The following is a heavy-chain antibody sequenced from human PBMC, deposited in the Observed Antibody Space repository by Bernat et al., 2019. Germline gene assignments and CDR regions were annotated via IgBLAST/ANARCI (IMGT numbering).Heavy chain of an antibody. J-gene: IGHJ4*02. V-gene: IGHV3-33*01. D-gene: IGHD3-22*01. CDR2: IWYDGSNK. CDR1: GFTFSSYG. CDR3: ARGKSVKSYYYDSSGYYAE. Sequence: QVQLVESGGGVVQPGRSLRLSCAASGFTFSSYGMHWVRQAPGKGLERVAVIWYDGSNKYYADSVKGRFTISRDNSKNTLYLQMNSLRAEDTAVYYCARGKSVKSYYYDSSGYYAEWGQGTLVTVSS.